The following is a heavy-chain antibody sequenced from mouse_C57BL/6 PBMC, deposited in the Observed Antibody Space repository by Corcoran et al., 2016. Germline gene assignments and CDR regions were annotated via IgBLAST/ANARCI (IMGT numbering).Heavy chain of an antibody. Sequence: QVQLQQSGAELARPGASVKLSCRASGYTFTSYGISWVKQRTGQGLEWIGEIYPRSGNTYYNEKFKGKATLTADKSSSTAYMELRSLTSEDSAVYFCARMGDYPWFAYWGQGTLVTVSA. CDR2: IYPRSGNT. CDR3: ARMGDYPWFAY. V-gene: IGHV1-81*01. CDR1: GYTFTSYG. D-gene: IGHD2-4*01. J-gene: IGHJ3*01.